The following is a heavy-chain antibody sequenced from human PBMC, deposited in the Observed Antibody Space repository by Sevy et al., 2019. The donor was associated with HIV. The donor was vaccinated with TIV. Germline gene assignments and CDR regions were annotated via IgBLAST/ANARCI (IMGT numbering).Heavy chain of an antibody. CDR3: ARERIVADEGTQIDY. D-gene: IGHD3-22*01. CDR1: GGSMSSGGYY. CDR2: IYYSRST. J-gene: IGHJ4*02. Sequence: SETLSLTCTVSGGSMSSGGYYWSWIRQHPGKGLEWIGYIYYSRSTYYYPSLKSRVTISVDTSKNQFSLKLSSVTAADSAVYYCARERIVADEGTQIDYWGQGTLVTVSS. V-gene: IGHV4-31*03.